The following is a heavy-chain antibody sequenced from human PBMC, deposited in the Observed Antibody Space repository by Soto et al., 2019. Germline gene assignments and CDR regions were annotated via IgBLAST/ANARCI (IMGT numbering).Heavy chain of an antibody. V-gene: IGHV4-4*07. CDR3: VRDGSKTLRDWFDP. Sequence: QVQLQESGPGVVKPSETLSLSCTVSGGSISKFYWSWIRKTAGKGLEWMGRVYATGTTDYNPSLRSRVSMSADISKKTFSLRLTSVTAADTGVYYCVRDGSKTLRDWFDPWGQGKSVTVSS. CDR1: GGSISKFY. CDR2: VYATGTT. J-gene: IGHJ5*02.